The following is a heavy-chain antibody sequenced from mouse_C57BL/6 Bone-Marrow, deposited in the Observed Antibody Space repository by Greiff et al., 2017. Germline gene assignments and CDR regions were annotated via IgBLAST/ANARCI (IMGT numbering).Heavy chain of an antibody. V-gene: IGHV5-6*01. CDR1: GFTFSSYG. Sequence: EVKLMESGGDLVKPGGSLKLSCAASGFTFSSYGLSWVRQTPDKRLVWVATFSSGGSYTYYPACVKGRFTISRDKAKNTLYLQMSSLKYEDTAMYYCATHKLRRVSSSCAYWGQGTLVTVSA. CDR2: FSSGGSYT. CDR3: ATHKLRRVSSSCAY. D-gene: IGHD2-12*01. J-gene: IGHJ3*01.